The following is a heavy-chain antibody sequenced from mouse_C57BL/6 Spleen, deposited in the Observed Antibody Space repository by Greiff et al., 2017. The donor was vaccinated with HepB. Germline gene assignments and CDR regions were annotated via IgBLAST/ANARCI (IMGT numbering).Heavy chain of an antibody. J-gene: IGHJ2*01. D-gene: IGHD1-1*01. Sequence: EVMLVESGGGLVQPGGSLKLSCAASGFTFSDYYMYWVRQTPEKRLEWVAYISNGGGSTYYPDTVKGRFTISRDNAKNTLYLQMSRLKSEDTAMYYCARGFSSPYYFDYWGQGTTLTVSS. V-gene: IGHV5-12*01. CDR3: ARGFSSPYYFDY. CDR2: ISNGGGST. CDR1: GFTFSDYY.